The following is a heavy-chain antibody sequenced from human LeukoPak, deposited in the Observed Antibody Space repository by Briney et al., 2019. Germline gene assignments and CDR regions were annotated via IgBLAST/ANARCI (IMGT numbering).Heavy chain of an antibody. CDR2: MYHSGTT. V-gene: IGHV4-38-2*02. CDR1: GYSISSGYY. CDR3: ARVLDYYGSGTRDFDY. D-gene: IGHD3-10*01. J-gene: IGHJ4*02. Sequence: PSETLSLTCTVSGYSISSGYYWGWIRQPPGKGLEWIGSMYHSGTTSYNPSLESRVTMSVDTSKNQFSLELSSVTAADTAVYYCARVLDYYGSGTRDFDYWGQGTLVTISS.